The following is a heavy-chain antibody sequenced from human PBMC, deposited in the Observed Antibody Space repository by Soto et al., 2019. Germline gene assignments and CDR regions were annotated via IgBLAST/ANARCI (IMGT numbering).Heavy chain of an antibody. D-gene: IGHD3-9*01. CDR2: VNPKRGGT. CDR3: ARDSGIPGRYWYFGL. CDR1: GYTFSDYF. Sequence: QVQLVQSGAEVKKPGASVKVSCTTYGYTFSDYFLHWVRQAPGQEPEWMGFVNPKRGGTEYAPKFQGRVTMTRDTSSSTVYMYLSGLTSDDTAIYYCARDSGIPGRYWYFGLWGRGTLVTVSS. J-gene: IGHJ2*01. V-gene: IGHV1-2*02.